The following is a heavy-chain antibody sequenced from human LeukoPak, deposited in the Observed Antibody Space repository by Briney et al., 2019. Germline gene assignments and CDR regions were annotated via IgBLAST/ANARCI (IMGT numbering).Heavy chain of an antibody. CDR1: GGSISSGSYY. Sequence: SETLSLTCTVSGGSISSGSYYWSWIRQPAGKGLEWIGRIYTSGSTNYNPSLKSRVTISLDTSKNQFSLKLSSVTAADTAVYYCARTQTPTLFDYWGQGTLVTVSS. CDR3: ARTQTPTLFDY. J-gene: IGHJ4*02. V-gene: IGHV4-61*02. CDR2: IYTSGST.